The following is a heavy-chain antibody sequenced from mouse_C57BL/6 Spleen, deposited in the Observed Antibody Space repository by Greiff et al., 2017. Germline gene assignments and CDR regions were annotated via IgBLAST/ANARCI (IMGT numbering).Heavy chain of an antibody. J-gene: IGHJ2*01. D-gene: IGHD4-1*01. V-gene: IGHV5-16*01. CDR2: INYDGSST. Sequence: DVKLVESEGGLVQPGSSMKLSCTASGFTFSDYYMAWVRQVPEKGLEWVANINYDGSSTYYLDSLKSRFIISRDNAKNILYLQMSSLKSEDTATYYCARSNRYYFDYWGQGTTLTVSS. CDR1: GFTFSDYY. CDR3: ARSNRYYFDY.